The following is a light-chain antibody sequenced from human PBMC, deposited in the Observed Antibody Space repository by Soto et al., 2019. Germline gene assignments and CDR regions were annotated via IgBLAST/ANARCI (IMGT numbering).Light chain of an antibody. Sequence: ELTQPPSVSVAPGQTARITCGGNNIGSKTVHWYQQLPGTVPKLLIYRNNQRPSGVPDRFSGSKSGTSASLAISGLRSEDEANYYCAAWDDSLSGVVFGGGTKVTVL. CDR2: RNN. CDR1: NIGSKT. CDR3: AAWDDSLSGVV. J-gene: IGLJ3*02. V-gene: IGLV1-47*01.